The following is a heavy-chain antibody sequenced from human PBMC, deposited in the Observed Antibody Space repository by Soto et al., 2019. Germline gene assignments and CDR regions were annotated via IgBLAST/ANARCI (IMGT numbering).Heavy chain of an antibody. Sequence: LSRTGTVSDVSISDFYWSWIRQPPGKGLEWIGYISSSGNTNYNPSLKSRVSISVDTSKNQFSLNLTSVTAADTGVYYCARAPMVLTRSYFDSWGQGTPVTVS. CDR3: ARAPMVLTRSYFDS. CDR2: ISSSGNT. CDR1: DVSISDFY. J-gene: IGHJ4*02. D-gene: IGHD3-22*01. V-gene: IGHV4-59*01.